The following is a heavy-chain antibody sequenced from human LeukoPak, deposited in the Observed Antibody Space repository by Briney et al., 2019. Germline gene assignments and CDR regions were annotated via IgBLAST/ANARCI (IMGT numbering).Heavy chain of an antibody. CDR1: GFTFSDHY. V-gene: IGHV3-72*01. D-gene: IGHD5-24*01. CDR3: ARGGRWLQLKGDFDY. J-gene: IGHJ4*02. Sequence: PGGSLRLSCAASGFTFSDHYMDWVRQAPGKGLEWVGRTRNKANSYTTEYAASVKGRFTISRDDSKNSLYLQMNSLKTEDTAVYYCARGGRWLQLKGDFDYWGQGTLVTVSS. CDR2: TRNKANSYTT.